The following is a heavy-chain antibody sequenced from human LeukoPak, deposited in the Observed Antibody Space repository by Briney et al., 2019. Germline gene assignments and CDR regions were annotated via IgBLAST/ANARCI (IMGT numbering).Heavy chain of an antibody. CDR3: AVFHGYSYGYHPADY. CDR1: GFTFSSYA. J-gene: IGHJ4*02. V-gene: IGHV3-23*01. D-gene: IGHD5-18*01. CDR2: ISGSGGST. Sequence: GGSLRLSSAASGFTFSSYAMSWVRQAPGKGLEWVSAISGSGGSTYYADSVKGRFTISRDNSKNTLYLQMNSLRAEDTAVYYCAVFHGYSYGYHPADYWGQGTLVTVSS.